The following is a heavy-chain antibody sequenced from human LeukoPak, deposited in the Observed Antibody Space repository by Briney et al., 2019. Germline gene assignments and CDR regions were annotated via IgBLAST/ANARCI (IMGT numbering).Heavy chain of an antibody. D-gene: IGHD3-9*01. J-gene: IGHJ4*02. V-gene: IGHV1-2*02. Sequence: GASVKVSCKASGYLFTGYHRHWVRQAPGQGLEWVVWINPNNGATDFAQKFQGRVTMTRDTSISTAYMELSRLRSDDSAVYFCARGEGKRYFDWFFLWGQGTLVTVSS. CDR3: ARGEGKRYFDWFFL. CDR2: INPNNGAT. CDR1: GYLFTGYH.